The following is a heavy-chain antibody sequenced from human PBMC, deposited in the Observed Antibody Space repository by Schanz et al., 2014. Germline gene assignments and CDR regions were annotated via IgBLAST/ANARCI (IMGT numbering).Heavy chain of an antibody. V-gene: IGHV1-8*01. CDR2: MNPKTGNT. CDR3: ARALKGKVAIFGVIAAQNYYCVDV. D-gene: IGHD3-3*01. J-gene: IGHJ6*03. CDR1: GFNFNNYD. Sequence: QVQLVQSGAEVKKPGASVKVSCTASGFNFNNYDINWVRQATGQGLEWMGWMNPKTGNTDHAQKFQGRVSMTWDTSTSAAYLDLSRLRSEDTGVYYYARALKGKVAIFGVIAAQNYYCVDVWGKGTPVTVSS.